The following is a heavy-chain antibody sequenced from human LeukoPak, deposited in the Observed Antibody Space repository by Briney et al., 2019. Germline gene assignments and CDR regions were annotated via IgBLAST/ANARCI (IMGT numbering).Heavy chain of an antibody. CDR2: INHSGST. D-gene: IGHD5-18*01. J-gene: IGHJ4*02. CDR1: GGSFSGYY. CDR3: ARGRSYGFIY. V-gene: IGHV4-34*01. Sequence: SETPSLTCAVYGGSFSGYYWSWIRQPPGKGLEWIGEINHSGSTNYNPSLKSRVTISVDTSKNQFSLKLSSVTAADTAVYYCARGRSYGFIYWGQGTLVTVSS.